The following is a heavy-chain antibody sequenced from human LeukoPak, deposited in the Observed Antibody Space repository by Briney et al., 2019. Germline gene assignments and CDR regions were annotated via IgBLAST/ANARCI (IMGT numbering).Heavy chain of an antibody. Sequence: GALRLSCAASGFTSSSDGMHWVRQAPGKGLEWVAVIWYDGSNKYYADSVRAGFTISRDNSKTSLYLQMNSLRAEETAVYYCARGGYYYGSGRDPRDFDYWGQGTLVTVSS. J-gene: IGHJ4*02. CDR1: GFTSSSDG. V-gene: IGHV3-33*01. CDR2: IWYDGSNK. D-gene: IGHD3-10*01. CDR3: ARGGYYYGSGRDPRDFDY.